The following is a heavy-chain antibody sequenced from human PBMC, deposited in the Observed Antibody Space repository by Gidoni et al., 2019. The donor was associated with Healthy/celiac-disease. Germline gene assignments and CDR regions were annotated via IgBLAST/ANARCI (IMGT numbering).Heavy chain of an antibody. CDR3: ARDSGGMDV. CDR2: SSSSSSTI. Sequence: EWVSYSSSSSSTIYYADSVKGRFTISRDNAKNSLYLQLSSLRASDTAVYYCARDSGGMDVWGQGTTVTVSS. V-gene: IGHV3-48*04. D-gene: IGHD3-10*01. J-gene: IGHJ6*02.